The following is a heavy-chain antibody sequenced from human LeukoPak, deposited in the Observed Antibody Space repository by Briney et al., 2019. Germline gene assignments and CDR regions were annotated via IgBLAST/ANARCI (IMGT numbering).Heavy chain of an antibody. CDR2: ISDYSVNT. CDR3: ARGDVVAEPATKQYRYSAMDV. J-gene: IGHJ6*02. Sequence: ASVKVSCKASGYTFTNYGIGWVRQAPGQGLEWMGWISDYSVNTNYAQNLQGRVTLTTDASTSTAYMELRSLTSDDTAVYFCARGDVVAEPATKQYRYSAMDVWGQGTTVTVSS. D-gene: IGHD2-2*01. CDR1: GYTFTNYG. V-gene: IGHV1-18*01.